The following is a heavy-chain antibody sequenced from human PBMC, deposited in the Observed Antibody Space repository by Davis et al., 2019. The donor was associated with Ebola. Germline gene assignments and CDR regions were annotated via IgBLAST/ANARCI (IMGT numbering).Heavy chain of an antibody. CDR3: AKARSPKYYYYYGMDV. CDR1: GFTFSSYA. J-gene: IGHJ6*02. V-gene: IGHV3-23*01. D-gene: IGHD1-26*01. Sequence: GESLKISCAASGFTFSSYAMSWVRQAPGKGLEWVSAISGSGGSTYYADSVKGRFTISRDNSKNTLYLQMNSLRAEDTAVYYCAKARSPKYYYYYGMDVWGQGTTVTVSS. CDR2: ISGSGGST.